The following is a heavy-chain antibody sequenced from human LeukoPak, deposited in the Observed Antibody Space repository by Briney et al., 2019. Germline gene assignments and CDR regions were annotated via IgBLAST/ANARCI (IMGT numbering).Heavy chain of an antibody. V-gene: IGHV1-18*01. J-gene: IGHJ4*02. CDR3: ARDTDLEYSSALNPFDY. Sequence: ASVKVSCEASGYTFTSYGISWVRQAPGQGLEWMGWISAYNGNTNYAQKLQGRVTMTTDTSTSTAYMELRSLRSDDTAVYYCARDTDLEYSSALNPFDYWGQGTLVTVSS. D-gene: IGHD6-6*01. CDR1: GYTFTSYG. CDR2: ISAYNGNT.